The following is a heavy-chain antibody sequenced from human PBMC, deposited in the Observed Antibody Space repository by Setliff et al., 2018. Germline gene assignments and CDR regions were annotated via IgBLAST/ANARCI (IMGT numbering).Heavy chain of an antibody. CDR1: GFTFSSYS. Sequence: GGSLRLSCAASGFTFSSYSMNWVRQAPGKGLEWVSYISSSSSTIYYADSVKGRFTISRDNAKNSLYLQMNSLRAEDTAVYYCARDKTIFLSRYYMDVWGKGTTVTVSS. D-gene: IGHD3-3*01. CDR3: ARDKTIFLSRYYMDV. J-gene: IGHJ6*03. V-gene: IGHV3-48*01. CDR2: ISSSSSTI.